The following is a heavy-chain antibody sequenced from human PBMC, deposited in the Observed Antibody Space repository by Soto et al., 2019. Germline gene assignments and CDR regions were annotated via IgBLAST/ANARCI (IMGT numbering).Heavy chain of an antibody. CDR2: ISAGSDGA. J-gene: IGHJ1*01. CDR3: ARDRWWYLH. V-gene: IGHV3-23*01. CDR1: GFSFTSHA. D-gene: IGHD2-15*01. Sequence: EVQLLESGGGLVQPGGALRLSCAASGFSFTSHAMSWVRQAPGKGLQWISSISAGSDGAYYADSVKGRFTISRDNSNNTVYLHMNSLRAEDTAVYYCARDRWWYLHWGQGTLVTVSS.